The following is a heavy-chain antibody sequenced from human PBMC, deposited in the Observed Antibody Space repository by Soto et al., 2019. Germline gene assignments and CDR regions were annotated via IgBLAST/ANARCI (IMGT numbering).Heavy chain of an antibody. J-gene: IGHJ6*02. CDR2: IYYSGST. Sequence: SETLSLTCSVSGGSISSGYYYWSWIRQPPGKGLEWIGNIYYSGSTNYNPSLKSRVTISVDTSKNQFSLKLSSVTAADTAVYYCARAGHVDTAMLIDYYYGMDVWGQGTTVTVSS. CDR3: ARAGHVDTAMLIDYYYGMDV. CDR1: GGSISSGYYY. D-gene: IGHD5-18*01. V-gene: IGHV4-61*01.